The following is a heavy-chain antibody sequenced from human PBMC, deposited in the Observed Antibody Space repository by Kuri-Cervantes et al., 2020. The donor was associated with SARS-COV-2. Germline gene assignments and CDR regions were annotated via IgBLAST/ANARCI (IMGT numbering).Heavy chain of an antibody. Sequence: GESLKISCAASGFTFSSYAIHWVRQAPGKGLEWVALTSYDGSNKFYADSVKGRFTISRDNSKNTLYLQMNSLRPEDTAVYYCAKDQFGIVVVVATIDYWGQGTLVTVSS. D-gene: IGHD2-15*01. J-gene: IGHJ4*02. CDR2: TSYDGSNK. V-gene: IGHV3-30*18. CDR1: GFTFSSYA. CDR3: AKDQFGIVVVVATIDY.